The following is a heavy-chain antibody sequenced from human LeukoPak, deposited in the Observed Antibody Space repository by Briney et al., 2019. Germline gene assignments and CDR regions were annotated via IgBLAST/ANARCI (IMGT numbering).Heavy chain of an antibody. CDR1: GFTFSSYS. J-gene: IGHJ4*02. V-gene: IGHV3-21*01. CDR3: ARSYYDSSGYYAPDY. D-gene: IGHD3-22*01. Sequence: AGGSLRLSCAASGFTFSSYSMNWVRQAPGKGLEWVSSISGSSSYIYHADSVKGRFTISRDNAKNSLYLQMNSLRAEDTAVYYCARSYYDSSGYYAPDYWGQGTLVTVSS. CDR2: ISGSSSYI.